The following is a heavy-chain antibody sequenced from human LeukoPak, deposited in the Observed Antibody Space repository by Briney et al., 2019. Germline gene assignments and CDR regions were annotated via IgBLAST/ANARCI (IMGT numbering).Heavy chain of an antibody. CDR2: MSYDGSNK. V-gene: IGHV3-30-3*01. CDR1: GFTFSSYA. CDR3: ARDGGSGYYYSFDY. D-gene: IGHD3-22*01. Sequence: GRSLRLSCAASGFTFSSYAMHWVRQAPGKGLEWVAVMSYDGSNKYYADSVKGRFTISRDNSKNTLYLQMNSLRAEDTAVYYCARDGGSGYYYSFDYWGQGTLVTVSS. J-gene: IGHJ4*02.